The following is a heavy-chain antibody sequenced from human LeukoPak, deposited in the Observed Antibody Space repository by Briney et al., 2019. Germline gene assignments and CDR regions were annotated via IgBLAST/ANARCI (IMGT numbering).Heavy chain of an antibody. D-gene: IGHD6-19*01. CDR2: ISSSSSYI. CDR1: GFTFSSYS. Sequence: GGSLRLSCAASGFTFSSYSMNWVRQAPGKGLELVSSISSSSSYIYYADSVKGRFTISRDNAKNSLYLQMNSLRAEDTAVYYCARDRIAVAGTLDYWGQGTLVTVSS. CDR3: ARDRIAVAGTLDY. V-gene: IGHV3-21*01. J-gene: IGHJ4*02.